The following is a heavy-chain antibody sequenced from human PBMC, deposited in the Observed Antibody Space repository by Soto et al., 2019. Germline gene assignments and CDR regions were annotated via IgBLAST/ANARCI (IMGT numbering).Heavy chain of an antibody. V-gene: IGHV1-2*02. CDR3: TREAITLSSGFYYFYGMDV. D-gene: IGHD1-20*01. CDR2: VDCNSGGT. CDR1: GYAFVGYY. Sequence: GASVKVSCKASGYAFVGYYIHWLRQAPGQGLEWMGWVDCNSGGTNYEQNFQGRVTMTRDTSIKTAYMELSRLTSDDAAVYYCTREAITLSSGFYYFYGMDVWGQGTTVTVSS. J-gene: IGHJ6*02.